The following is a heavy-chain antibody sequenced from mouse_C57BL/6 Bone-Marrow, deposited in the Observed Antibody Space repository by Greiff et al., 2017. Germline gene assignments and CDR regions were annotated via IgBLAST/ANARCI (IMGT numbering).Heavy chain of an antibody. CDR3: VRQDYSNRYFDV. CDR2: IRSKSNNYAT. D-gene: IGHD2-5*01. V-gene: IGHV10-1*01. Sequence: DAGGGLVQPNGSLKLSCAASGFSFNTYAMNWVRQAPGKGLEWVARIRSKSNNYATYYADSVKDRFTISRDDSESMLYLQMNNLKTEDTAMYYCVRQDYSNRYFDVWGTGTTVTVSS. J-gene: IGHJ1*03. CDR1: GFSFNTYA.